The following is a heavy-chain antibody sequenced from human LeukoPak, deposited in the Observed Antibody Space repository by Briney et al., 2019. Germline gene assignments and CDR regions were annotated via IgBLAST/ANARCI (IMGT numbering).Heavy chain of an antibody. CDR2: INHSGST. V-gene: IGHV4-34*01. CDR3: AREGSYSNYNAPYY. Sequence: PSETLSLTCAVYGGSFSGYYWSWIRQPPGKGLEWIGEINHSGSTNYNPSLKSRVTISVDTSKNQFSLKLSSVTAADTAVYYCAREGSYSNYNAPYYWGQGTLVTVSS. J-gene: IGHJ4*02. CDR1: GGSFSGYY. D-gene: IGHD4-11*01.